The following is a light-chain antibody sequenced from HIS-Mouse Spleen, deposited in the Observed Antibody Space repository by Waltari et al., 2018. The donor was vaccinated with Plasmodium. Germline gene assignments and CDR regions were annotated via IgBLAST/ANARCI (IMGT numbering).Light chain of an antibody. CDR2: DVI. CDR3: SSYTSSSTV. CDR1: SRDVGGYNF. J-gene: IGLJ2*01. V-gene: IGLV2-14*03. Sequence: QSALTQPAPVSGSPGQSSTISCHGTSRDVGGYNFFSWYHQPPGKAPKLMIYDVINRPSGVSNRFSGSKSGNTASLTISGLQAEDEADYYCSSYTSSSTVFGGGTKLTVL.